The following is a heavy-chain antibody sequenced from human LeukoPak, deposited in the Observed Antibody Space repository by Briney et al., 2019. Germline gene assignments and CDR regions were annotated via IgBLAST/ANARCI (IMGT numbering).Heavy chain of an antibody. CDR1: GFSLSTSGVG. CDR2: IYWDDDK. CDR3: VHRSCSGGGCQSLDP. V-gene: IGHV2-5*02. D-gene: IGHD2-15*01. J-gene: IGHJ5*02. Sequence: SGPTLVNPTQTLTLTCTFSGFSLSTSGVGVGWIRQPPGKALEWLALIYWDDDKRYRSSLSSRLTITKDTSKNQVVLTMTNMDPVDTATYYCVHRSCSGGGCQSLDPWGQGTLVTVSS.